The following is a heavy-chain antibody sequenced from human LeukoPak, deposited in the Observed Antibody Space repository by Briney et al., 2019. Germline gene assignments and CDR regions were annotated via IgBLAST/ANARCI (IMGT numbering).Heavy chain of an antibody. CDR3: ARVWFGIVERYFDY. J-gene: IGHJ4*02. D-gene: IGHD1-26*01. V-gene: IGHV4-61*02. CDR1: GGSISSGSYY. CDR2: IYTSGST. Sequence: PSETLSLTCTVSGGSISSGSYYWSWIRQPAGKGLEWIGRIYTSGSTNYNPSLKSRVTISVDTSKNQFSLQLSSVTAADTAVYYCARVWFGIVERYFDYWGQGTLVTVSS.